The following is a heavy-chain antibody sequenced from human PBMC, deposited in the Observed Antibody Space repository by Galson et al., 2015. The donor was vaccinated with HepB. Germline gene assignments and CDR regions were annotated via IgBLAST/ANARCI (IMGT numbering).Heavy chain of an antibody. CDR3: AREYCSGTTCHS. CDR1: GFTFSTSS. V-gene: IGHV3-48*01. CDR2: ISSSSTTI. J-gene: IGHJ4*02. Sequence: SLRLSCAASGFTFSTSSMNWVRQAPGRGLEWVSYISSSSTTIYYADSVKGRFTISRDNAKNSLYLQMNGLRAEDTAVYYCAREYCSGTTCHSWGQGTLVTVSS. D-gene: IGHD2-2*01.